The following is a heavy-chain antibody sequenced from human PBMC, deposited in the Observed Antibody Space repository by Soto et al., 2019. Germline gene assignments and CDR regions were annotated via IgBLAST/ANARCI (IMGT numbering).Heavy chain of an antibody. CDR1: GVSITSGAYY. Sequence: SETLSLTCTLSGVSITSGAYYWTWVRQHPGKGLEWIGYIYYNGNTYFSPSLKSRLTISIDTSKKQFPLKLSSVTAADTATYYCARARLRSVYAFDFWGQGPMVTVSS. J-gene: IGHJ3*01. CDR2: IYYNGNT. CDR3: ARARLRSVYAFDF. V-gene: IGHV4-31*03. D-gene: IGHD3-10*02.